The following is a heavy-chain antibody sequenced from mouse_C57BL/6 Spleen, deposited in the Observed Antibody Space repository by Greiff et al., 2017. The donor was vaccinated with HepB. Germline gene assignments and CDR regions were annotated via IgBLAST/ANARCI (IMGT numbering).Heavy chain of an antibody. D-gene: IGHD2-3*01. J-gene: IGHJ1*03. Sequence: QVQLQQPGPELVKPGASVKLSCKASGYTFTSYWMHWVKQRPGQGLEWIGNINPSNGGTNYNEKFKSKATLTVDKSSSTAYMQLSSLTSEDSAVYYCARCGGDGYWGYFDVWGTGTTVTVSS. V-gene: IGHV1-53*01. CDR3: ARCGGDGYWGYFDV. CDR2: INPSNGGT. CDR1: GYTFTSYW.